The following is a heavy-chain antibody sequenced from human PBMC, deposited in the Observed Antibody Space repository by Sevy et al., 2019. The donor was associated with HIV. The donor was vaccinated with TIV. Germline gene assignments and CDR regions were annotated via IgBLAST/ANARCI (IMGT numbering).Heavy chain of an antibody. CDR3: ARHRSPYGHYANGSFDY. D-gene: IGHD4-17*01. Sequence: SESLSLTCTVSGGSVSSGSYYWSWIRQPPGKGLEWIGYIFYSGSTNYNSSLKSRVTISVDTSKNQFSLKLRSVTTADTAVYYCARHRSPYGHYANGSFDYWGQGTLVTVSS. J-gene: IGHJ4*02. CDR1: GGSVSSGSYY. V-gene: IGHV4-61*01. CDR2: IFYSGST.